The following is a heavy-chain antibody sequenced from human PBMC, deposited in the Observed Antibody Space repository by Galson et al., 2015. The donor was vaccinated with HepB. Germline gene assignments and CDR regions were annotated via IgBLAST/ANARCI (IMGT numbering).Heavy chain of an antibody. CDR2: IKQDGSEK. V-gene: IGHV3-7*03. CDR1: GFTFSSYW. J-gene: IGHJ3*02. CDR3: ARKDLPEWELGVGDAFDI. D-gene: IGHD1-26*01. Sequence: SLRLSCAASGFTFSSYWMSWVRQAPGKGLEWVANIKQDGSEKYYVDSVKGRFTISRDNAKNSLYLQMNSLRAEDTAVYYCARKDLPEWELGVGDAFDIWGQGTMVTVSS.